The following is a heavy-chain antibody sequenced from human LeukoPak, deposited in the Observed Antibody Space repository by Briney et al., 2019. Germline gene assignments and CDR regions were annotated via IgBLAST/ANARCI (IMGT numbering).Heavy chain of an antibody. V-gene: IGHV3-74*01. J-gene: IGHJ4*02. CDR2: INSDGSST. D-gene: IGHD6-13*01. CDR1: GFTFSSYW. CDR3: ASAYSSSWRSDY. Sequence: GGSLRLSCAASGFTFSSYWMRWVRQAPGKGLVWVSRINSDGSSTSYADSVKGRFTISRDNAKNTLYLQMNSLRAEDTAVYYCASAYSSSWRSDYWGQGTLVTVSS.